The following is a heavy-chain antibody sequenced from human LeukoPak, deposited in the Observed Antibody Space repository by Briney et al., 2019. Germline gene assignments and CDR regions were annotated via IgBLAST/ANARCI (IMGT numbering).Heavy chain of an antibody. J-gene: IGHJ4*02. V-gene: IGHV3-7*01. CDR3: ARVRYDILTGGLEVDY. CDR2: IKQDGSEK. Sequence: QSGGSLRLSCVVSGFTLSDYAMHWVRQAPGKGLEWVANIKQDGSEKYYVDSVKGRFTISRDNAKNSLYLQMNSLRAEDTAVYYCARVRYDILTGGLEVDYWGQGTLVTVSS. CDR1: GFTLSDYA. D-gene: IGHD3-9*01.